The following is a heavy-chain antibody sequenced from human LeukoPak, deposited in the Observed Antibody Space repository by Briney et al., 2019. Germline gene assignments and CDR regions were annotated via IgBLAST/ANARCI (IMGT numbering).Heavy chain of an antibody. Sequence: ASVKVSCKASGYTFTSYGISWVRQAPGQGLEWMGWISAYNGNTNYAQKLQGRVTMTTDTSTSTAYMELRSLRSDDTAVYYRAREDYYDSSGYYYDAYWGQGTLVTVSS. CDR2: ISAYNGNT. CDR3: AREDYYDSSGYYYDAY. D-gene: IGHD3-22*01. J-gene: IGHJ4*02. V-gene: IGHV1-18*01. CDR1: GYTFTSYG.